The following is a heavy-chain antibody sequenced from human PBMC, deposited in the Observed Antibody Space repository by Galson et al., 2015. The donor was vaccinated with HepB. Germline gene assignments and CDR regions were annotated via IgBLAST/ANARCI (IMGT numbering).Heavy chain of an antibody. CDR2: ISYDGSNK. J-gene: IGHJ3*02. CDR3: ARDKAPLILLEGGPFDI. Sequence: SLRLSCAASGFTFSSYALHWVRQAPGKGLEWVAVISYDGSNKYYADSMKGRFTISRDNSQNTLYPQMNSLRAEDTAVYYCARDKAPLILLEGGPFDIWGQGTMVTVSS. V-gene: IGHV3-30*04. D-gene: IGHD1-1*01. CDR1: GFTFSSYA.